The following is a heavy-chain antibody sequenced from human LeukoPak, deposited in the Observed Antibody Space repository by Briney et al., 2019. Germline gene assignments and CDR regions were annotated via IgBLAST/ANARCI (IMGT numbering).Heavy chain of an antibody. J-gene: IGHJ6*03. Sequence: GGSLRLSCAASGFTFSSYSMNWVRQAPGKGLEWVSSISSSSSYIYYTDSVKGRFTISRDNAKKSLYLQMNSLRAEDTAVYYCARDSGSYSLNHMDVWGKGTTVTVSS. V-gene: IGHV3-21*01. CDR1: GFTFSSYS. CDR2: ISSSSSYI. CDR3: ARDSGSYSLNHMDV. D-gene: IGHD1-26*01.